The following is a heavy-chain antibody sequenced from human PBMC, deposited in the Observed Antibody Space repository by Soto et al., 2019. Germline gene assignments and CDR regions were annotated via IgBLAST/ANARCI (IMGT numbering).Heavy chain of an antibody. CDR1: GFTFSSYA. D-gene: IGHD4-17*01. CDR3: AKDLFSPSRGDYVGHY. J-gene: IGHJ4*02. CDR2: ISGSGGST. Sequence: PXVSLRLSCAASGFTFSSYAMSWVRQAPGKGLEWVSAISGSGGSTYYADSVKGRFTISRDNSKNTLYLQMKSLRAEDTAVYYCAKDLFSPSRGDYVGHYWGQGTLVTVSS. V-gene: IGHV3-23*01.